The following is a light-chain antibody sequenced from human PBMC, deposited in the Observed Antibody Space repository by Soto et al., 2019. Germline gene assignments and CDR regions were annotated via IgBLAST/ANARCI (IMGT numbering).Light chain of an antibody. V-gene: IGKV3-20*01. Sequence: EIVLTQSPGTLSLSPGERATLSCRASQSVSSSYLAWYQQKPGQAPRLLIYGASGRATGIPDRFSGSGSGTDFTLTISRLEPEDVAVYYCQQYGSSIFTFGPGTKLDIK. CDR2: GAS. CDR3: QQYGSSIFT. CDR1: QSVSSSY. J-gene: IGKJ3*01.